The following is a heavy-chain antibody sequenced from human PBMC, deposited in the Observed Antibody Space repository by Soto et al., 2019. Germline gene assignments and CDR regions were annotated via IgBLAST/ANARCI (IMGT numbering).Heavy chain of an antibody. D-gene: IGHD2-15*01. CDR1: GGSISSGGYY. CDR3: ARTPRY. Sequence: QVQLQESGPGLVKPSQTLSLTCTVSGGSISSGGYYWSWIRQHPGKGLEWIGYIYYSGSTYYNPXLXXXXXXXXXXXXXXXXXXXXXVTAAXXXXXXCARTPRYWGQGTLVTVSS. V-gene: IGHV4-31*01. CDR2: IYYSGST. J-gene: IGHJ4*02.